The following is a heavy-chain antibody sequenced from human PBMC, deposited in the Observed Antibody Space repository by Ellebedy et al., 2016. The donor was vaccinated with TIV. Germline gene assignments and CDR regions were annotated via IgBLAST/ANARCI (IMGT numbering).Heavy chain of an antibody. Sequence: GESLKISCAAVGFNFRTYAMNWVRQAPGKGLEWVSSIGSSGSYIYYADSLKGRFIISRDNAKNSLYLQMNSLRAEDTAVYYCSKLGPYSGSYYSPVDYWGQGTLVTVSS. CDR3: SKLGPYSGSYYSPVDY. V-gene: IGHV3-21*06. J-gene: IGHJ4*02. CDR2: IGSSGSYI. CDR1: GFNFRTYA. D-gene: IGHD1-26*01.